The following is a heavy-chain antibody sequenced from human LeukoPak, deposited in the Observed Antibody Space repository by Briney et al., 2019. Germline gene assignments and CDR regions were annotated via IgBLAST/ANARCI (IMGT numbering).Heavy chain of an antibody. CDR3: ARAHIVVVPAAMGPYYFDY. CDR2: IIPIFGTA. CDR1: GCTFSSYA. J-gene: IGHJ4*02. D-gene: IGHD2-2*01. Sequence: SVKVSCKASGCTFSSYAISWLRQPPGQGLEWMGGIIPIFGTANYAQKFQGRVTITTAESTSTAYMELNSLRSEDTAVYYCARAHIVVVPAAMGPYYFDYWGQGTLVTVSS. V-gene: IGHV1-69*05.